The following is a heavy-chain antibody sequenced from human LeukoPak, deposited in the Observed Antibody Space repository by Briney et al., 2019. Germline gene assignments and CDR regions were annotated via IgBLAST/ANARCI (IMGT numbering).Heavy chain of an antibody. CDR3: TRGPMAYLEY. V-gene: IGHV4-59*01. J-gene: IGHJ4*02. Sequence: PSETLSLTCTVSGGSISSSYWSWIRQPPGKGLEWIGYIHYSGSTTYNSSLKSRVTLTVDTSKNQFSLKLSSVTAADTAVYYCTRGPMAYLEYWGQGTLVTVSS. D-gene: IGHD3-10*01. CDR1: GGSISSSY. CDR2: IHYSGST.